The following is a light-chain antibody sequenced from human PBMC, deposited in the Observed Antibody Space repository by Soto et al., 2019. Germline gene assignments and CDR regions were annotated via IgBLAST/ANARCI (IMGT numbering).Light chain of an antibody. V-gene: IGLV1-40*01. J-gene: IGLJ3*02. CDR2: GNS. Sequence: QSVLTQPPSVSGAPGQRVTISCTGSSSNIGAGYDVHWYQQLPGTAPKLLIYGNSNRPSGVPDRFSGSKSGTSASLAITGLQAEDEGDYYCPSYDSSLSGWVFGRGTQVTVL. CDR1: SSNIGAGYD. CDR3: PSYDSSLSGWV.